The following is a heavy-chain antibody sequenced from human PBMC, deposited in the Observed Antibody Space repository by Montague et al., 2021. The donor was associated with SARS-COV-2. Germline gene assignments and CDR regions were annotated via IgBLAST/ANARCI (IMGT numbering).Heavy chain of an antibody. CDR2: IDWXGDQ. J-gene: IGHJ4*02. D-gene: IGHD4-17*01. CDR3: ARSYGDYRDSYFDY. Sequence: PALVKPTQTLTLTCTFSGFSLNTSGMCVSWIRQPPGKALEWLALIDWXGDQYYSTSLKTRLTISKDTSKNQVVLTMTNMDPIDTATYYCARSYGDYRDSYFDYWGQGTLVTVSS. V-gene: IGHV2-70*01. CDR1: GFSLNTSGMC.